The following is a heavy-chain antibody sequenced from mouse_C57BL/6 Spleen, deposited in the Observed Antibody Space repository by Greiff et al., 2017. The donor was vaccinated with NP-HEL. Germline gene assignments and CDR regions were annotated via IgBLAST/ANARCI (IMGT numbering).Heavy chain of an antibody. CDR1: GYTFTSYG. CDR3: ARGDSSGYAYYYAMDY. D-gene: IGHD3-2*02. Sequence: VKLMESGAELARPGASVKLSCKASGYTFTSYGISWVKQRTGQGLEWIGEIYPRSGNTYYNEKFKGKATLTADKSSSTAYMELRSLTSEDSAVYFCARGDSSGYAYYYAMDYWGQGTSVTVSS. J-gene: IGHJ4*01. V-gene: IGHV1-81*01. CDR2: IYPRSGNT.